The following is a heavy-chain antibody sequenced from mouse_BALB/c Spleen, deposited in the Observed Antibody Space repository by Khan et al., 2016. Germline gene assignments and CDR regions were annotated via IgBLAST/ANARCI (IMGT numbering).Heavy chain of an antibody. Sequence: VQLQQSGAELVKPGASVKLSCTASGFNIKDTYMHWVKQRPEQGLEWIGRIDPANGNPKYDPKFQGKATITADTSSNTAYLQLSSLTSEDTAVYYCARGYGYDAMDYWGQGTSVTVSS. D-gene: IGHD1-2*01. J-gene: IGHJ4*01. CDR3: ARGYGYDAMDY. V-gene: IGHV14-3*02. CDR2: IDPANGNP. CDR1: GFNIKDTY.